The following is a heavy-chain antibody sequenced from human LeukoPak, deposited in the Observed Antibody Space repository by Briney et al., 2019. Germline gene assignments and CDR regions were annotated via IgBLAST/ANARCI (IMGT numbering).Heavy chain of an antibody. V-gene: IGHV4-38-2*01. CDR1: GYSISSGYY. J-gene: IGHJ3*02. CDR3: ARQVVEMATISAFDI. CDR2: IYHSGST. Sequence: SETLSLTCAVSGYSISSGYYWGWTRQPPGKGLEWIGSIYHSGSTYYNPSLKSRVTISVDTSKNQFSLKLSSVTAADTAVYYCARQVVEMATISAFDIWGQGTMVTVSS. D-gene: IGHD5-24*01.